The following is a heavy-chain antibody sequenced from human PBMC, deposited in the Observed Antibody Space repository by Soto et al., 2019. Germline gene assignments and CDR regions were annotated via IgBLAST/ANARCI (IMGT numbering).Heavy chain of an antibody. CDR3: AKMGYGGNYYYGMDV. CDR1: GFTFSSYS. J-gene: IGHJ6*02. D-gene: IGHD2-15*01. CDR2: ISSSSSYI. Sequence: EVQLVESGGGLVKPGGSLRLSCAASGFTFSSYSMNWVRQAPGKGLEWVSSISSSSSYIYYADSVKGRFTISRDNAKNSLYLRMNSLRAEDTAVYYCAKMGYGGNYYYGMDVWGRGTTVTVSS. V-gene: IGHV3-21*01.